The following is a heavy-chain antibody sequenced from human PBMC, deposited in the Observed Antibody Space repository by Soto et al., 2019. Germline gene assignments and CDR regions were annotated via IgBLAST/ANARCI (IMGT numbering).Heavy chain of an antibody. Sequence: GGSLRLSCVGSGFTFSTYSINWVRQAPGKGLEWVSSISSRSDIYSADSVKGRFTISRDNAKNSVSLQMNSLRAEDTAVYYCAREYTAWPLAYGLDVWGQGTTVTVSS. V-gene: IGHV3-21*01. D-gene: IGHD2-2*02. CDR2: ISSRSDI. CDR1: GFTFSTYS. J-gene: IGHJ6*02. CDR3: AREYTAWPLAYGLDV.